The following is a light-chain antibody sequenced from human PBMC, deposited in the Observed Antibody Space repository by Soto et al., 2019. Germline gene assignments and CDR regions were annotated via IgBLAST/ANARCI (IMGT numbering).Light chain of an antibody. Sequence: EIVLTQSPGTLSLSPGERATLSCRASQSVSSSYLAWYQQKPGQAPRLLIYGASSRATGIPDGFSGSGSGTDFTLTISRLKPEDFAVYYCQQYGSSLFTFGPGTKVDIK. J-gene: IGKJ3*01. CDR1: QSVSSSY. CDR2: GAS. CDR3: QQYGSSLFT. V-gene: IGKV3-20*01.